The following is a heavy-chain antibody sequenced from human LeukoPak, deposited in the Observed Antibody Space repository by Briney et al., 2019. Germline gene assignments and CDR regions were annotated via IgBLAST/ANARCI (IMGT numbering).Heavy chain of an antibody. V-gene: IGHV4-59*01. CDR1: GGSINSYY. J-gene: IGHJ4*02. CDR3: ARGYSSSYYGFDY. D-gene: IGHD6-13*01. Sequence: PSETLSLTCTVSGGSINSYYWSWIRQPPGKGLEWIGYIYYSGSTNYNPSLKSRVTISVDTSKNQFSLKLSSVTAADTAVYYRARGYSSSYYGFDYWGQGTLVTVSS. CDR2: IYYSGST.